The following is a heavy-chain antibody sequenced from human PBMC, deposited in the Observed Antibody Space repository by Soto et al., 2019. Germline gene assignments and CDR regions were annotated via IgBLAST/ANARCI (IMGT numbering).Heavy chain of an antibody. V-gene: IGHV3-23*01. Sequence: GGSLRLSCTASGFTFSIFFMNWFRQAPGKGPEWVSGIDTSGGVTKYADSVKGRFTISRDNSKNTLYLQMNSLGAEDTAVYYCARDHVVVAATFRASYYGMDVWGQGTTVTVSS. CDR3: ARDHVVVAATFRASYYGMDV. CDR2: IDTSGGVT. J-gene: IGHJ6*02. D-gene: IGHD2-15*01. CDR1: GFTFSIFF.